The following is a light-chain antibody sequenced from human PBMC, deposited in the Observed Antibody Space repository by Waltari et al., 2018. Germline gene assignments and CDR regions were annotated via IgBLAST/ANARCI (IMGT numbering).Light chain of an antibody. V-gene: IGLV2-8*01. CDR2: EVS. J-gene: IGLJ2*01. CDR3: SSYAGNYNVL. Sequence: QSALTQPPSASGSPGQSVTISCTGTSSAVGGSDYVSWYQQHPGKAPEVMIYEVSKRPSGVPDRFSGSKSGNTASLTVSGLQAEDEADYYCSSYAGNYNVLFGGGTKLTVL. CDR1: SSAVGGSDY.